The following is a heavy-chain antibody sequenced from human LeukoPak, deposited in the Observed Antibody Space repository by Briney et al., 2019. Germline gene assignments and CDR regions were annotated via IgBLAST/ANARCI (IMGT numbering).Heavy chain of an antibody. V-gene: IGHV3-23*01. Sequence: GGSLRLSCAASRFTFTSYAMSWVRQAPGKGLEWVSTISSSGGYTYYADSVKGRFTISRDNSKNTLYLQMNSLRAEDTAVYYCAKDLREYSSSPRNAFDIWGQGTMVTVSS. D-gene: IGHD6-6*01. CDR1: RFTFTSYA. CDR2: ISSSGGYT. J-gene: IGHJ3*02. CDR3: AKDLREYSSSPRNAFDI.